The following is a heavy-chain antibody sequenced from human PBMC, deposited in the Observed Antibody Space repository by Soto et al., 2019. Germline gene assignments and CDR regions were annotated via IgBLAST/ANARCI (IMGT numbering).Heavy chain of an antibody. Sequence: QVQLVQSGAEVKKPGASVKVSCKASGYTFTSYGISWVRQAPGQGLEWMGWISAYNGNTNYAQKLQGRVTMTTETSTRTAYMELRSLRADDTAVYYCARVAPPVEASSGWYEDYWGQGTLVTVSS. D-gene: IGHD6-19*01. CDR3: ARVAPPVEASSGWYEDY. J-gene: IGHJ4*02. CDR2: ISAYNGNT. V-gene: IGHV1-18*01. CDR1: GYTFTSYG.